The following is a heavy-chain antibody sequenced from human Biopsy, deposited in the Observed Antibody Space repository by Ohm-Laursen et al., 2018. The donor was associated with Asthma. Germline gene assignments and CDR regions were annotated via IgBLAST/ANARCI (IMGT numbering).Heavy chain of an antibody. J-gene: IGHJ6*02. CDR2: AHFSGST. CDR3: ARVASYGDLYFGIDV. Sequence: SQTLSLTCTASGGYIDSHDWSWCWIRQSPGKGLQWLGYAHFSGSTHYNRSLERRLSISIDTTRNEFSMTLRSVTAADTAVYFCARVASYGDLYFGIDVWGPGTTVSVS. V-gene: IGHV4-30-4*08. CDR1: GGYIDSHDWS. D-gene: IGHD4-17*01.